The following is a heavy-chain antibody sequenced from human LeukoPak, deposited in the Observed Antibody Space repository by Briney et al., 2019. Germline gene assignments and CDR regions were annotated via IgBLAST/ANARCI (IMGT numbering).Heavy chain of an antibody. CDR2: VYHSGST. J-gene: IGHJ4*02. CDR3: ARETVRGALKDY. CDR1: GGSISGTNW. V-gene: IGHV4-4*02. Sequence: SGTLSLTCTVSGGSISGTNWWSWVRQPPGKGLEWIGEVYHSGSTNYNPSFKSRVTISVDTSKNQFSLKLSSVTAADTAVYYCARETVRGALKDYWGQGTLVTVSS. D-gene: IGHD3-10*01.